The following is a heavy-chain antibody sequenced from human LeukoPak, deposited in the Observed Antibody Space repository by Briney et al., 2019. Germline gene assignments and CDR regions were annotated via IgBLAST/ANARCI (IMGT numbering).Heavy chain of an antibody. Sequence: VDSVKVSCKASGYTFTGYYIHWMRQAPGQGLEWMGWINPNSGGPNYAQKFQGRVTMTRDTSISTAYMEMSRLRSDDTAVYYCARDVSAGGTNWFDPWGQGTLVTVSS. J-gene: IGHJ5*02. V-gene: IGHV1-2*02. CDR2: INPNSGGP. D-gene: IGHD3-16*01. CDR1: GYTFTGYY. CDR3: ARDVSAGGTNWFDP.